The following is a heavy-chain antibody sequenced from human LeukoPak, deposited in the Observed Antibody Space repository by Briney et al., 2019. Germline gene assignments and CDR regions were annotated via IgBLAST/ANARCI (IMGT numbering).Heavy chain of an antibody. CDR1: GYSFTSYW. Sequence: GESLKISCKGSGYSFTSYWIGWVRQMPGKGLEWMGIIYPGDSDTRYSPSFQGQVTISADKSISTAYLQWSSLKASDTAMYYCARSVVPAAIRVGWFDPWGQGTLVTVSS. D-gene: IGHD2-2*02. J-gene: IGHJ5*02. CDR3: ARSVVPAAIRVGWFDP. V-gene: IGHV5-51*01. CDR2: IYPGDSDT.